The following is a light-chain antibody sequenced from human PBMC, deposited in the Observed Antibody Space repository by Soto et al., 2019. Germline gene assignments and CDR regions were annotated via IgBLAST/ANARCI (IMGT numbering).Light chain of an antibody. V-gene: IGLV2-14*01. CDR1: SSDVVAYNY. Sequence: QSVLTQPASVSGSPGQSITISCTGTSSDVVAYNYVSWYQQHPDKAPKLMIYEASNRPSGVSNRFSGSQSGNTASLTISRLQAEDEADYYCSSYTSSSTLVFGGGTQLTVL. J-gene: IGLJ2*01. CDR2: EAS. CDR3: SSYTSSSTLV.